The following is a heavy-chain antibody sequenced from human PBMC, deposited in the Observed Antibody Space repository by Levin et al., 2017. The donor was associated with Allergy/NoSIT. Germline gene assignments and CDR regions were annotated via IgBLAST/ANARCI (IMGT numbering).Heavy chain of an antibody. CDR2: ISSSSSYI. V-gene: IGHV3-21*01. J-gene: IGHJ2*01. Sequence: ASVKVSCAASGFILSTYSMNWVRQAPGKGLEWVSSISSSSSYIYYADSVKGRFTISRDNAKNSLYLHMNSLRAEDTAVYYCARDYSSSWTGYFDLWGRGTLVTVSS. D-gene: IGHD6-13*01. CDR3: ARDYSSSWTGYFDL. CDR1: GFILSTYS.